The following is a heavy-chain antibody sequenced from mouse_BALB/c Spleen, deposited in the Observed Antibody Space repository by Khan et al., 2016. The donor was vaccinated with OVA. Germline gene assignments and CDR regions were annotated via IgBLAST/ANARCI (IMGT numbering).Heavy chain of an antibody. Sequence: EVELVESGPGPVKPSQSLSLTCTVTGYSITSDYAWNWIRQFPGNKLEWMGYISYSGNTNYNPSLKSRISITRDTSKNQFFLQLNSVTTEDTATYYCARVYGGDFDYGGQGTTLTVSS. CDR2: ISYSGNT. CDR3: ARVYGGDFDY. V-gene: IGHV3-2*02. D-gene: IGHD2-10*02. CDR1: GYSITSDYA. J-gene: IGHJ2*01.